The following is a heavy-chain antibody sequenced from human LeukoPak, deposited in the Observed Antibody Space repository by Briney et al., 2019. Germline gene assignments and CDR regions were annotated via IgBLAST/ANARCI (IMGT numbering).Heavy chain of an antibody. Sequence: GGSLRLSCAASGFTVSSNYMSWVRQAPGKGLEWVSVICSGGSTYYADSVKGRFTISRDNSKNTLYLQMNSLRAEDTAVYYCARDVGARLPGYWGQGTLVTVSS. CDR2: ICSGGST. D-gene: IGHD6-6*01. CDR1: GFTVSSNY. J-gene: IGHJ4*02. V-gene: IGHV3-53*01. CDR3: ARDVGARLPGY.